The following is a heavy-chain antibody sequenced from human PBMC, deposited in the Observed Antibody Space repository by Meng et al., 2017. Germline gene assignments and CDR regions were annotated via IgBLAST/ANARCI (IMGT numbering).Heavy chain of an antibody. CDR2: INPKSGDT. CDR3: ARDEDISAAGKLFGDY. D-gene: IGHD6-25*01. Sequence: VEVVQSGAEVKKPGASVKVSFNPSVYNFPDYYIHWVRRAPGQGLEWMGRINPKSGDTHYAQKFQARVTMTGAPSISPAYMELSGLRSDDTAMYYCARDEDISAAGKLFGDYWGQGTLVTVSS. V-gene: IGHV1-2*06. CDR1: VYNFPDYY. J-gene: IGHJ4*02.